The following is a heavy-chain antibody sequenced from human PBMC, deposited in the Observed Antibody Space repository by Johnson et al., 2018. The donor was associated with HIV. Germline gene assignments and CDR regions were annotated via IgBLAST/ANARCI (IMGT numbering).Heavy chain of an antibody. CDR1: GFTFSSYG. J-gene: IGHJ3*02. Sequence: QVLLVESGGGVVQPGRSLRLSCAASGFTFSSYGMHWVRQAPGKGLEWVAVISYDGSNKYYADYVKGRFTISRDNSNNTLYLQMDGLRVEDTAIYYCAKAWELLGRRAALDIWGQGTMVTVSS. D-gene: IGHD1-26*01. CDR2: ISYDGSNK. CDR3: AKAWELLGRRAALDI. V-gene: IGHV3-30*18.